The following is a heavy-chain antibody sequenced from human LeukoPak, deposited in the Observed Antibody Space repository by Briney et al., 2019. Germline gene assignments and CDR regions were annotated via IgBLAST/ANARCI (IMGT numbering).Heavy chain of an antibody. V-gene: IGHV3-53*01. Sequence: PGGSLRLSCAASGFTVSSNYMSWVRQAPGKGLEWVSVIYSGGTTSYADSVKGRFTISRDNSKNMLYLQMNSLRAEDTAAYCCAINYYGSGSYYHYWGQGTLVTVSS. CDR2: IYSGGTT. D-gene: IGHD3-10*01. CDR1: GFTVSSNY. CDR3: AINYYGSGSYYHY. J-gene: IGHJ4*02.